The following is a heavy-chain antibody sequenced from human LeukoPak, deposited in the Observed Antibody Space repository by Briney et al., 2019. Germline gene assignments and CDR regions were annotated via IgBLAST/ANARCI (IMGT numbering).Heavy chain of an antibody. V-gene: IGHV3-33*06. CDR2: IWNDGSNQ. D-gene: IGHD4-11*01. J-gene: IGHJ4*02. CDR3: AKDAQRGFDYSNSLEN. Sequence: PGGSLRLSCAASKFTFIHFGMHWVRQAPGKGLEWVAVIWNDGSNQYYAESVKGRFTVSRDNSQNMVYLQMNSLRPEDTAVYYCAKDAQRGFDYSNSLENWGQGTLVTVSS. CDR1: KFTFIHFG.